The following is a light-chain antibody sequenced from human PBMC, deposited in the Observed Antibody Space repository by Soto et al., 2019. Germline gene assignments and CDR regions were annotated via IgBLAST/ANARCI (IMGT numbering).Light chain of an antibody. CDR1: QSISNN. Sequence: IVMTQSPATLSLSQGEKATLSCRASQSISNNFAWFQQKPGQVPRLLIYGASNRATGVPARFSGSGSGTEFTLTISSLQSEDFAVYYCQQYNNWPRTFGQGTKVDIK. CDR2: GAS. CDR3: QQYNNWPRT. J-gene: IGKJ1*01. V-gene: IGKV3-15*01.